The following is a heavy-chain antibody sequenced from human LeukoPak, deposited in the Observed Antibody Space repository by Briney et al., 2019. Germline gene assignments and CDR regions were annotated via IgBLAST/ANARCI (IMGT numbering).Heavy chain of an antibody. CDR2: INPSGGST. CDR3: ARGSGSYYYGFDY. D-gene: IGHD1-26*01. J-gene: IGHJ4*02. V-gene: IGHV1-46*01. Sequence: ASVKVSCKASGYTFTSYYMHWVRQAPGQGLEWMGIINPSGGSTSYAQKFQGRVTMTRNTSISTAYMELSSLRSEDTAVYYCARGSGSYYYGFDYWGQGTLVTVSS. CDR1: GYTFTSYY.